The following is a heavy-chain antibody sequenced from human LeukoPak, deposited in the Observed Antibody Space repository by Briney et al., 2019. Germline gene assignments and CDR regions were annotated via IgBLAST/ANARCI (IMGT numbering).Heavy chain of an antibody. J-gene: IGHJ6*02. Sequence: GGSLRLSCAASGFIFSKFPMYWVRQAPGQGLEWAAVISDDGSNTYYAHTLKGRIAISRDNSKNSVSPHMNDLRVEDTGVYYCARSVAMAPRSFYGMDVWGPGTTVIVSS. CDR1: GFIFSKFP. D-gene: IGHD2-2*01. V-gene: IGHV3-30*03. CDR2: ISDDGSNT. CDR3: ARSVAMAPRSFYGMDV.